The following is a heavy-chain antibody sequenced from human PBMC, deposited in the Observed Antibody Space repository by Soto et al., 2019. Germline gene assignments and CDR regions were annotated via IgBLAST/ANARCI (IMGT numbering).Heavy chain of an antibody. V-gene: IGHV3-74*03. CDR1: GFTFSSTW. Sequence: EEQVVESGGGLVQPGGSLRLSCAASGFTFSSTWMHWVRQAPGKGLVWGSHINSDGSSTTYADSVSGRFTISRDNAKNTVYLQMNSLRAEDTAVYYCATDGSYAQHVWGQGTTVTVPS. D-gene: IGHD3-16*01. J-gene: IGHJ6*02. CDR2: INSDGSST. CDR3: ATDGSYAQHV.